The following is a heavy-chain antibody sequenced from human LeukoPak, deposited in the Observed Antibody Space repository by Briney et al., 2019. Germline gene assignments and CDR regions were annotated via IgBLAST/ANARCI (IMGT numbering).Heavy chain of an antibody. CDR1: GYPFGDYY. J-gene: IGHJ4*02. CDR2: INPKNGDT. Sequence: GASVKVSCKTSGYPFGDYYIHWIRQASGQGLESMGWINPKNGDTKYAQRSQGRPTITMDTSIDTVYMELRSLRYDDTAVYYCARLSALWGQGTLVTVSS. CDR3: ARLSAL. V-gene: IGHV1-2*02.